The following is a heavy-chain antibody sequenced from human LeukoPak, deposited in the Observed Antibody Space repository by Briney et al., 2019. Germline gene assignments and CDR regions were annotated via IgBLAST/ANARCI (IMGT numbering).Heavy chain of an antibody. CDR2: IIPSGGST. J-gene: IGHJ4*02. CDR1: GYTFTSYY. CDR3: ARDMRSGWYPDY. Sequence: ASVKVSCKASGYTFTSYYMHWVRQAPGQGLEWMGIIIPSGGSTSYAQKFQGRVTMTRDTSTSTVYMELSSLRSEDTAVYYCARDMRSGWYPDYWGQGTLVTVSS. V-gene: IGHV1-46*01. D-gene: IGHD6-19*01.